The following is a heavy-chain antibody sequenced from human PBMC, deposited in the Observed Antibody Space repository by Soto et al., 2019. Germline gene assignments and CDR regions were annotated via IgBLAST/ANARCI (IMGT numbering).Heavy chain of an antibody. CDR1: GFTFSSYG. D-gene: IGHD2-15*01. CDR3: AKEPGYCSGGSCYGYFQH. CDR2: ISYDGSNK. V-gene: IGHV3-30*18. J-gene: IGHJ1*01. Sequence: GGSLRLSCAASGFTFSSYGMHWVRQAPGKGLEWVAVISYDGSNKYYADSVKGRFTISRDNSKNTLYLQMNSLRAEDTAVYYCAKEPGYCSGGSCYGYFQHWGQGTLVTVSS.